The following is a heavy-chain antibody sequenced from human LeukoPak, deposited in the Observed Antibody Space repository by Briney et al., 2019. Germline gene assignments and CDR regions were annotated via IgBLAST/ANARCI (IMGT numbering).Heavy chain of an antibody. J-gene: IGHJ4*02. D-gene: IGHD6-19*01. CDR3: ARGGLGSAFDN. V-gene: IGHV3-23*01. CDR2: ISGSGGST. Sequence: GGSLRLSCAASGFTFSSYALSWVRQAPGKGLECVSAISGSGGSTYSADSLKGRFTISRDNSKNTLYPQINSLRADDTAVFYCARGGLGSAFDNWGQGTLVTVSS. CDR1: GFTFSSYA.